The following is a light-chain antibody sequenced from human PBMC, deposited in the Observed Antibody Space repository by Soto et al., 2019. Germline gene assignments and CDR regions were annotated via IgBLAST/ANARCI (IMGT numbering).Light chain of an antibody. Sequence: QSVLTQPPSASGSPGQSVTISCTGTSSDVGGYNYVSWYQQHPGKAPKLMIYEVSERPSGVSNRFSGSKSGNTASLTISGLQAEDEADYYCSSYTSSSTLVVFGGGTKVTVL. J-gene: IGLJ2*01. CDR3: SSYTSSSTLVV. V-gene: IGLV2-14*01. CDR1: SSDVGGYNY. CDR2: EVS.